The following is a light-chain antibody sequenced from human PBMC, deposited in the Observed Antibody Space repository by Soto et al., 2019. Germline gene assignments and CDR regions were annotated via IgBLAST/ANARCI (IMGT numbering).Light chain of an antibody. CDR2: DAC. V-gene: IGKV3-11*01. J-gene: IGKJ2*01. Sequence: DIVLTQFPSTLSLSLGERATISCRASQSISTYLAWYQQKPGQATRLLIHDACKRAAGLPARFSGSGSGKDSTITSSMLPAEFFTFYHYQQRSNCHTFGQGTKLEIK. CDR3: QQRSNCHT. CDR1: QSISTY.